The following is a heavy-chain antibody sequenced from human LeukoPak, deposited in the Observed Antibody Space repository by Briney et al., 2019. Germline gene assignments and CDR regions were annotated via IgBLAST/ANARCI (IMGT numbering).Heavy chain of an antibody. CDR2: IYTSGST. D-gene: IGHD2-21*02. J-gene: IGHJ4*02. CDR3: ASGHYCGGDCYSFDY. CDR1: GGSISSSHYL. Sequence: SETLSLTCSVSGGSISSSHYLWGWVRQPAGKGLEWIGRIYTSGSTNYNPSLKSRVTISIDKSKNQFSLKLSSVTAADTAVYYCASGHYCGGDCYSFDYWGQGTLVTVSS. V-gene: IGHV4-61*02.